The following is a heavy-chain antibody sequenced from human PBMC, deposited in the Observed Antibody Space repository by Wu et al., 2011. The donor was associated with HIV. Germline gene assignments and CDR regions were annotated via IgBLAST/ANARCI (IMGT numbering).Heavy chain of an antibody. D-gene: IGHD2/OR15-2a*01. CDR2: IYPGDDDT. V-gene: IGHV1-69-2*01. J-gene: IGHJ1*01. CDR3: ATDPTIVGEG. CDR1: GFTFTDFY. Sequence: EVQLVQSGAEVKKPGTSVKISCKISGFTFTDFYMHWVRQAPGGGLEWMGLIYPGDDDTLYAEKFQGRVTITADTSTDTSYMELSSLRSEDTAMYYCATDPTIVGEGWGQGTRVHRLL.